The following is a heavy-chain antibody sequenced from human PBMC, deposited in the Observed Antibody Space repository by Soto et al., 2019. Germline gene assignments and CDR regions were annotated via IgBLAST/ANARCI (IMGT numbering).Heavy chain of an antibody. D-gene: IGHD3-3*01. CDR3: ARSAATIFGVVNPPLDY. CDR2: ISGHNGNT. CDR1: GYSFTNYG. Sequence: QVHLVQSGAEVKRPGASVTVSCKASGYSFTNYGISWVRQAPGQGLEWMGWISGHNGNTNYAQKLQGRVTMTTDTSTSTAYMELRSLRSDDTAVYYCARSAATIFGVVNPPLDYWGQGTLVTVSS. V-gene: IGHV1-18*01. J-gene: IGHJ4*02.